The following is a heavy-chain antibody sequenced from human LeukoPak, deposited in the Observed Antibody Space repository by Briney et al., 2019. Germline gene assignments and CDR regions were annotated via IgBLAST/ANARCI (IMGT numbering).Heavy chain of an antibody. Sequence: GGSLRLSCAASGFTFDDYGMSWVRQAPGKGLEWVSGINWNGGSTGYAGSVKGRFTISRDNAKNSLYLQMNSLRAEDTALYYCARDRIIAAAGTYGFRAFDIWGQGTMVTVSS. CDR3: ARDRIIAAAGTYGFRAFDI. CDR1: GFTFDDYG. J-gene: IGHJ3*02. V-gene: IGHV3-20*04. D-gene: IGHD6-13*01. CDR2: INWNGGST.